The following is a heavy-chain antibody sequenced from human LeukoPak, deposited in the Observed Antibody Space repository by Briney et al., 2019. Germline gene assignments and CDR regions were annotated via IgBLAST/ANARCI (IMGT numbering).Heavy chain of an antibody. CDR1: GGSISSYY. CDR3: ARHGPYGSGSYPSDY. V-gene: IGHV4-59*08. Sequence: KTSETLSLTCTVSGGSISSYYWSWIRQPPGKGLEWFGYIYYSGSTNYNPSLKSRVTISVDTSKNQFSLKLSSVTAADTAVYYCARHGPYGSGSYPSDYWGQGTLVTVSS. D-gene: IGHD3-10*01. CDR2: IYYSGST. J-gene: IGHJ4*02.